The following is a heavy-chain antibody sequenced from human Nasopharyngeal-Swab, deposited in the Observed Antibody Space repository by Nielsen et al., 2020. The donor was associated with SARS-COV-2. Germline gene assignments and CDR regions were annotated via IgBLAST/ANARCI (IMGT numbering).Heavy chain of an antibody. CDR2: LSPDASRA. D-gene: IGHD3-22*01. Sequence: GESLKISCAASGFDFSKYGVHWVRQAPGKGLDWVATLSPDASRAFYGDSVRGRFTISRDNSKNTLYVQMKSLRPEDTAVYYCASDYYDSGASGHWGQGTLVTVSS. J-gene: IGHJ4*02. CDR3: ASDYYDSGASGH. V-gene: IGHV3-30-3*01. CDR1: GFDFSKYG.